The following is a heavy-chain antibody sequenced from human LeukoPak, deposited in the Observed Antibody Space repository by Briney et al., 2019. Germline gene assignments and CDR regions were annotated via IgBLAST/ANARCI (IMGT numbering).Heavy chain of an antibody. CDR1: GDTFTDYY. CDR2: INPNGGST. J-gene: IGHJ2*01. D-gene: IGHD3-22*01. Sequence: GASVKVSCKASGDTFTDYYMHWVRQAPGQGLEWMGIINPNGGSTSYAQKFQGRVTMTRDTSTSTVFMELSSLGSEDTAVYYCARDPRLSSGYSTGILWYFDLWGRGTLVTVSS. CDR3: ARDPRLSSGYSTGILWYFDL. V-gene: IGHV1-46*01.